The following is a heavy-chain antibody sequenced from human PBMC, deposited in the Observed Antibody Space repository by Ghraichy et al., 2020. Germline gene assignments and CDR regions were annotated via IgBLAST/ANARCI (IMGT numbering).Heavy chain of an antibody. CDR1: GGSFSGYY. Sequence: ETLSLTCAVYGGSFSGYYWSWIRQPPGKGLEWIGEINHSGSTNYNPSLKSRVTISVDTSKNQFSLKLSSVTAADTAVYYCARARYSYGYCWFDPWGQGTLVTVSS. CDR2: INHSGST. CDR3: ARARYSYGYCWFDP. V-gene: IGHV4-34*01. D-gene: IGHD5-18*01. J-gene: IGHJ5*02.